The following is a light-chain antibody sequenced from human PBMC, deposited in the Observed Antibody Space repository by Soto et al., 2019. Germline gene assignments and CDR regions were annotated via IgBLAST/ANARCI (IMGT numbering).Light chain of an antibody. CDR3: QSYDSSNPVV. Sequence: NFMLTQPHSVSESPGKTVTISCTRSGGSIASNYVQWYQQRPGSAPTTVIYEDNQRPSGVPDRFSGSIDSSSNSASLTISGLKTEDEADYYCQSYDSSNPVVFGGGTQLTVL. CDR2: EDN. V-gene: IGLV6-57*04. J-gene: IGLJ2*01. CDR1: GGSIASNY.